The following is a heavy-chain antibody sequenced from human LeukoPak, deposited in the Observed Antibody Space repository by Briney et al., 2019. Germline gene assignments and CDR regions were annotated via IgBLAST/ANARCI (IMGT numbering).Heavy chain of an antibody. CDR3: AREWQQLGLNDY. CDR2: TYYRSKWYN. Sequence: SQTLSLTCAISGDSVSSNSAAWNWIRQSPSRGFEWLGRTYYRSKWYNDYAVSVKSRITINPDTSKDQFSLQLNSVTPEDTAAYYCAREWQQLGLNDYWGQGTLVTVSS. J-gene: IGHJ4*02. V-gene: IGHV6-1*01. D-gene: IGHD6-13*01. CDR1: GDSVSSNSAA.